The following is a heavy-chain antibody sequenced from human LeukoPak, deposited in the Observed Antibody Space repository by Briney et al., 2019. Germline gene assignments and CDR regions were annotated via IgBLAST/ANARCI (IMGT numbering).Heavy chain of an antibody. Sequence: GGSLRLSCTASRFTFSTYAMSWVRQAPGKGLEWVSSISGSSDITYYTGSVKGRFTISRDNSKNALYLQMSSLRAEDTAVYYCAKSQRNDQQVVQRIDYWGQGTLVTVSS. CDR1: RFTFSTYA. D-gene: IGHD2-2*01. CDR3: AKSQRNDQQVVQRIDY. V-gene: IGHV3-23*01. CDR2: ISGSSDIT. J-gene: IGHJ4*02.